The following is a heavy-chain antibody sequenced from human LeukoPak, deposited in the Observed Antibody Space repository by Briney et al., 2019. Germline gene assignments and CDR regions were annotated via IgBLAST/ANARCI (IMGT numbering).Heavy chain of an antibody. D-gene: IGHD7-27*01. Sequence: PSETLSLTCAVYGGSFSGYYWSWIRQPPGKGLEWIGEINHSGSTNYNPSLKSRVTISVDTSKNQFSLKLSSVTAADTAVYYCARDKTGVRYWGQGTLVTVSS. CDR1: GGSFSGYY. CDR2: INHSGST. J-gene: IGHJ4*02. CDR3: ARDKTGVRY. V-gene: IGHV4-34*01.